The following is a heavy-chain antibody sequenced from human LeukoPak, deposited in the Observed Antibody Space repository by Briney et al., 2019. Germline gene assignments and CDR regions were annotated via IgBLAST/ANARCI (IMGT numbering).Heavy chain of an antibody. V-gene: IGHV4-59*01. CDR1: GGSISSYY. D-gene: IGHD5-18*01. CDR3: ARVRYSYGQETYYFDY. CDR2: IYYSGST. Sequence: SETLSLTCTVSGGSISSYYWSWIRQPPGKGLEWIGYIYYSGSTNYNPSLKSRVTISVDTSKNQFSLKLSSVTAADTAVYYCARVRYSYGQETYYFDYWGQGTLVTVSS. J-gene: IGHJ4*02.